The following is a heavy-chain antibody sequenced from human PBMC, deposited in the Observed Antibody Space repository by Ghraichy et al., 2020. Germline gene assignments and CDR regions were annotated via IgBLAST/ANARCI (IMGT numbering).Heavy chain of an antibody. J-gene: IGHJ6*02. CDR3: ARDEHYDYVWGSYRYNGMDV. Sequence: GGSLRLSCAASGFTFSSYSMNWVRQAPGKGLEWVSSISSSSSYIYYADSVKGRFTISRDNAKNSLYLQMNSLRAEDTAVYYCARDEHYDYVWGSYRYNGMDVWGQGTTVTVSS. D-gene: IGHD3-16*02. CDR2: ISSSSSYI. V-gene: IGHV3-21*01. CDR1: GFTFSSYS.